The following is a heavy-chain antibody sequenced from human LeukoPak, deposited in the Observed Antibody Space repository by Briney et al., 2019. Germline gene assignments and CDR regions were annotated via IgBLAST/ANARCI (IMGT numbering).Heavy chain of an antibody. CDR1: GGSISSGGYY. Sequence: SETLSLTCTVSGGSISSGGYYWSWIRQPPGKGLEWIGYIYYSGSTNYNPSLKSRVTISVDTSKNQFSLKLSPVTAADTAVYYCARASRWELQFDYWGQGTLVTVSS. D-gene: IGHD1-26*01. CDR3: ARASRWELQFDY. CDR2: IYYSGST. V-gene: IGHV4-61*08. J-gene: IGHJ4*02.